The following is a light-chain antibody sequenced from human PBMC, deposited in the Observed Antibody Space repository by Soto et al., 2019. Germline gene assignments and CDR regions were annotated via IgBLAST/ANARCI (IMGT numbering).Light chain of an antibody. V-gene: IGKV3-20*01. CDR2: GAS. CDR3: QQYGNSLWT. CDR1: QSVRSNN. J-gene: IGKJ1*01. Sequence: IVLTQSPGTLSLSPGERATLSCRSSQSVRSNNLVWYQQKPGQAPRLLIHGASNRATGIPDRISGSGSGTDFTLTISRLEHEDFAVYYCQQYGNSLWTFGQGTTVEIK.